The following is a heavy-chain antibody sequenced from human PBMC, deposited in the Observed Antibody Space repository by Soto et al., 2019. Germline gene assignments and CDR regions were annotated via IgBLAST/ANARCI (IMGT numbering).Heavy chain of an antibody. CDR2: INTDGSRT. D-gene: IGHD3-10*01. V-gene: IGHV3-74*01. CDR1: GFPFGSYW. CDR3: ARVKSGSYDWFDP. Sequence: PGGSLRLSCAASGFPFGSYWMHWVRQAPGKGLMWVSRINTDGSRTTYADSVEGRFAISRDNAKNTVYLQMNSLRAEDTAVYYCARVKSGSYDWFDPWGQGTLVTVSS. J-gene: IGHJ5*02.